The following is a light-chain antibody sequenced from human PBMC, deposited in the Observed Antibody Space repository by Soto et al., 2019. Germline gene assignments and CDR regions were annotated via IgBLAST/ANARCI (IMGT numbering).Light chain of an antibody. CDR2: EVS. J-gene: IGLJ1*01. CDR3: RSYTTSSNYV. Sequence: QCTLTQPACVSGSRGQSITISCTGTISDVGSYNFVSWYQQLPGKAPKLMIYEVSNRPSGVSNRFSGSKSGNTASLTISGLQAEDEADYYCRSYTTSSNYVFGSGTKVTVL. V-gene: IGLV2-14*01. CDR1: ISDVGSYNF.